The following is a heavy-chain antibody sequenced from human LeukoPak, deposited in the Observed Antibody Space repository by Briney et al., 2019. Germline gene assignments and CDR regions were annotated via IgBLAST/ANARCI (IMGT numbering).Heavy chain of an antibody. V-gene: IGHV3-21*01. CDR3: ARDRGGITMVRESSQHY. CDR1: GFTFSSYW. D-gene: IGHD3-10*01. J-gene: IGHJ4*02. CDR2: ISSSSSYI. Sequence: GGSLRLSCAASGFTFSSYWMHWVRQAPGKGLEWVSSISSSSSYIYYADSVKGRFTISRDNAKNSLYLQMNSLRAEDTAVYYCARDRGGITMVRESSQHYWGQGTLVTVSS.